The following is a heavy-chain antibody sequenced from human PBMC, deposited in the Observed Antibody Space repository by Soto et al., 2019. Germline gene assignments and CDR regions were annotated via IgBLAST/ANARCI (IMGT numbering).Heavy chain of an antibody. D-gene: IGHD3-3*01. CDR3: ARAPSYDFWSGYYFDY. Sequence: PSETLSLTCTVSGGSISSGGYYWSWIRQHPGKGLEWIGYIYYSGSTYYNPSLKSRVTISVDTSKNQFSLKLSSVTAADTAVYYCARAPSYDFWSGYYFDYWGQGTLVTVSS. CDR1: GGSISSGGYY. J-gene: IGHJ4*02. CDR2: IYYSGST. V-gene: IGHV4-31*03.